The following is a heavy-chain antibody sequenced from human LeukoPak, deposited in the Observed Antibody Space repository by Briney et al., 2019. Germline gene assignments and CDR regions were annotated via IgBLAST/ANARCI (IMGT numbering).Heavy chain of an antibody. D-gene: IGHD3-3*01. J-gene: IGHJ6*02. CDR1: GGSISGHY. CDR3: ARFGVDYDMDV. CDR2: IHYSGTA. V-gene: IGHV4-59*11. Sequence: SETLSLTCTVSGGSISGHYWTWIRQPPGKGLEWIGQIHYSGTADYNPSLRGRITISVDASKNQMSLKVTSVTAADTAVYYCARFGVDYDMDVWGQGTTVTVS.